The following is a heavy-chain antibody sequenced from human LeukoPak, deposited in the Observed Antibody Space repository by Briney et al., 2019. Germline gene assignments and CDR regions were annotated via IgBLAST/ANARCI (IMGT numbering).Heavy chain of an antibody. D-gene: IGHD3-3*01. CDR3: ASSHRFLEWLLSFDY. CDR2: ISGSGGST. Sequence: GGSLRLSCAASGFTFSSYAMSWVRQAPGKGLKWVSAISGSGGSTYYADSVKGRFTISRDNSKNTLYLQMNSLRAEDTAVYYCASSHRFLEWLLSFDYWGQGTLVTVSS. V-gene: IGHV3-23*01. CDR1: GFTFSSYA. J-gene: IGHJ4*02.